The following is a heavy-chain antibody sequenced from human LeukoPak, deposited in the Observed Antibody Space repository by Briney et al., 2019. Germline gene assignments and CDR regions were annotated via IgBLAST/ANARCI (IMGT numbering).Heavy chain of an antibody. Sequence: SETLSLTCAVYGGSFSGYYWSWIRQPPGKGLEWIGEINHSGSTNYNPSLKSRVTISVDTFKNQFSLKLSSVTAADTAVYYCARTTDPNNWFDPWGQGTLVTVSS. J-gene: IGHJ5*02. CDR1: GGSFSGYY. CDR2: INHSGST. V-gene: IGHV4-34*01. CDR3: ARTTDPNNWFDP. D-gene: IGHD4-17*01.